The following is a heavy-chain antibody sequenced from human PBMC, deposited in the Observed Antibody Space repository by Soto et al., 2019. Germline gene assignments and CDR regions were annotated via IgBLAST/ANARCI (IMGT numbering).Heavy chain of an antibody. CDR3: ARDRVMLTFGGASEEWGIDS. J-gene: IGHJ4*02. CDR2: IFYSVPT. V-gene: IGHV4-31*03. Sequence: SDPLSRTFINSGSPIMIGVHYWSWMHQPPAEGQEWIRFIFYSVPTYYNPSLKSRVAISVDTSKNQFSLKLNSVTAADTAVYYCARDRVMLTFGGASEEWGIDSWGPGTLVTVSS. D-gene: IGHD3-16*01. CDR1: GSPIMIGVHY.